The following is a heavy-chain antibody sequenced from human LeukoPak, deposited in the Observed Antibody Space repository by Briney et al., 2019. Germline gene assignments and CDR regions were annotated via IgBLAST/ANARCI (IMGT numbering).Heavy chain of an antibody. D-gene: IGHD3-16*01. J-gene: IGHJ4*02. CDR3: ARGSGDYVWGSYLLVDY. V-gene: IGHV1-18*01. CDR2: ISAYNGNT. Sequence: VASVKVSCKASGGTFSSYAISWVRQAPGQGLEWMGWISAYNGNTNYAQKLQGRVTMTTDTSTSTAYMELRSLRSDDTAVYYCARGSGDYVWGSYLLVDYWGQGTLVTVSS. CDR1: GGTFSSYA.